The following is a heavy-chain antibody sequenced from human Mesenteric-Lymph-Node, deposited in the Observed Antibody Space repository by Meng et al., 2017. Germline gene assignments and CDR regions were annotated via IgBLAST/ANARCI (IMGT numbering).Heavy chain of an antibody. D-gene: IGHD4-17*01. CDR2: IWYDGSNK. J-gene: IGHJ4*02. CDR3: ARSNYGDYAANY. CDR1: GFTFDDFA. Sequence: GESLKISCAGSGFTFDDFAVSWVRQAPGKGLEWVAVIWYDGSNKYYADSVKGRFTISRDNSKNTLYLQMNSLRAEDTAVYYCARSNYGDYAANYWGQGTLVTVSS. V-gene: IGHV3-33*08.